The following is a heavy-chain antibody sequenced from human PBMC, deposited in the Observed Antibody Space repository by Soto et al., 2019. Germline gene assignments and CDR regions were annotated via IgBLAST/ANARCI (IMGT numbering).Heavy chain of an antibody. D-gene: IGHD4-17*01. CDR3: AKDLYGRLDY. CDR2: ISWNSGSI. V-gene: IGHV3-9*01. CDR1: GFTFDDYA. J-gene: IGHJ4*02. Sequence: EVQLVESGGGLVQPGRSLRLSCAASGFTFDDYAMHWVRQAPGKGLEWVSGISWNSGSIGYADSVKGRFTISRDNAKNSLYLQMNSLRAEDTALYYCAKDLYGRLDYWGRGTLVTVSS.